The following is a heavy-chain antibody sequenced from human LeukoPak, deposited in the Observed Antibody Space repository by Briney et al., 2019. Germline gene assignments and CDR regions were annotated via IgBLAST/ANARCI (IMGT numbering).Heavy chain of an antibody. D-gene: IGHD2/OR15-2a*01. CDR1: GFTFSSYG. Sequence: GGSLRLSCAASGFTFSSYGMHWVRQAPGKGLEWVAVISYDGSNKYHADSVKGRFTISRDNSKNTLYLQMNSLRAEDTAVYYCAKDQVLQSFGDHNWFDPWGQGTLVTVSS. CDR3: AKDQVLQSFGDHNWFDP. CDR2: ISYDGSNK. J-gene: IGHJ5*02. V-gene: IGHV3-30*18.